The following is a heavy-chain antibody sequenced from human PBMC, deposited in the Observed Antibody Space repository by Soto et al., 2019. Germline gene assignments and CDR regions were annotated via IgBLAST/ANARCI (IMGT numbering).Heavy chain of an antibody. V-gene: IGHV3-11*01. J-gene: IGHJ6*03. Sequence: QVQLVESGGGLVKPGGSLRLSCAASGFTFSDYYMRWIRQAPGKGLEWVSYISSSGSTIYYADSVKGRFTISRDNGKNSLYLHMNSLRADDAAVYYCARAGHDYGDHGAWYYMDVWGKGTTVTVSS. CDR2: ISSSGSTI. D-gene: IGHD4-17*01. CDR1: GFTFSDYY. CDR3: ARAGHDYGDHGAWYYMDV.